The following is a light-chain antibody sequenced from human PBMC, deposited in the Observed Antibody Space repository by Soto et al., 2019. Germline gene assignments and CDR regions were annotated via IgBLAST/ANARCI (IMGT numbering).Light chain of an antibody. J-gene: IGKJ1*01. V-gene: IGKV1-5*03. Sequence: DIQMTQSPSTLSASVGDRVTVTCRASQSITGWLAWYQQIPGKAPKLLIYKASSLESGVPSRFSGSGSGTEFTLTISSLQPDDFETYYCQQYNDYSWTFGQGTKVEIK. CDR1: QSITGW. CDR3: QQYNDYSWT. CDR2: KAS.